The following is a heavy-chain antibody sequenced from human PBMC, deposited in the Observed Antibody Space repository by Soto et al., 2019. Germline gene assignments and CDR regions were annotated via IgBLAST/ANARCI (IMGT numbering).Heavy chain of an antibody. CDR3: ARGWYGDY. J-gene: IGHJ4*02. Sequence: QVHLVQSGAEVKKPGASVKVSCKGSGYAFTTYGIAWVRQAPGQGLEWMGWISANNGNTYYAQKLQGRVTVTRDTSTSTAYMELRSLKSDDPAVYYCARGWYGDYWGQGALVTVSS. CDR1: GYAFTTYG. CDR2: ISANNGNT. D-gene: IGHD2-15*01. V-gene: IGHV1-18*01.